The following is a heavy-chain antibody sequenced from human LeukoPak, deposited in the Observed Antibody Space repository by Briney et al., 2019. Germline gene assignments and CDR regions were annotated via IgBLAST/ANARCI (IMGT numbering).Heavy chain of an antibody. D-gene: IGHD7-27*01. CDR3: ARDGQLTGDY. J-gene: IGHJ4*02. CDR2: ISAYNGNT. V-gene: IGHV1-18*04. CDR1: GYTFTGYY. Sequence: ASVKVSCKASGYTFTGYYMHWVRQAPGQGLEWMGWISAYNGNTNYAQKLQGRVTMTTDTSTSTAYMELRSLRSDDTAVYYCARDGQLTGDYWGQGALVTVSS.